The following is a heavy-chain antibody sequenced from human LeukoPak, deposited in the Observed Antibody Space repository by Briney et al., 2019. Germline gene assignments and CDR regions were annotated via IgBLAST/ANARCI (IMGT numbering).Heavy chain of an antibody. CDR2: IYYSGST. V-gene: IGHV4-59*01. J-gene: IGHJ4*02. D-gene: IGHD6-13*01. Sequence: SETLSLTCTVSGRSIRGYFWIWIRQPPGKGLEWVGYIYYSGSTNYNPTLKSRVTIAVDTSKKQFSLRLSSVTAPDTTVYFCAMAYSGSWYYFDYWGQGTLVTVSS. CDR3: AMAYSGSWYYFDY. CDR1: GRSIRGYF.